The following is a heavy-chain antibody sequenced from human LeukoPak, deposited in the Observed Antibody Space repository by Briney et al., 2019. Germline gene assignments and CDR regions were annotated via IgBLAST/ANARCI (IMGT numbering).Heavy chain of an antibody. J-gene: IGHJ6*02. D-gene: IGHD3-9*01. CDR2: ISSSSSYI. Sequence: GGSLRLSCAASGFTFSSYSMNWVRQAPGKGLEWVSSISSSSSYIDYADSVKGRFTISRDNAKTSLYLQMNSLRAEDTAVYYCARDASYDILTGHYYHYGMDVWGHGTTVTVSS. V-gene: IGHV3-21*01. CDR1: GFTFSSYS. CDR3: ARDASYDILTGHYYHYGMDV.